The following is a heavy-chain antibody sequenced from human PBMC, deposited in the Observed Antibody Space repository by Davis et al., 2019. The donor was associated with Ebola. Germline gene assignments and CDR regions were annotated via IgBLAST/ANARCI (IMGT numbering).Heavy chain of an antibody. V-gene: IGHV3-30*02. CDR1: GFTFSSYA. CDR2: IWYDGSNR. CDR3: AKSDRLDY. J-gene: IGHJ4*02. D-gene: IGHD3-16*02. Sequence: PGGSLRLSCAASGFTFSSYAMHWVRQAPGKGLEWVAVIWYDGSNRYYADSVKGRFTITRDNSKNTLYLQMNSLRSEDTAVYYCAKSDRLDYWGQGTLVTVSS.